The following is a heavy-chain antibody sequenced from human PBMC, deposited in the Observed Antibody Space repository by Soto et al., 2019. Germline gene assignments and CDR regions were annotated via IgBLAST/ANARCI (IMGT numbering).Heavy chain of an antibody. CDR3: AYTGGSSSDYYYYGMDV. CDR2: IIPIFGTA. D-gene: IGHD6-6*01. J-gene: IGHJ6*02. CDR1: GGTFSSYA. Sequence: QVQLVQSGAEVKKPGSSVKVSSKASGGTFSSYAISWVRQAPGQGLEWMGGIIPIFGTANYAQKFQGRVTITADESTSTAYMELSSLRSEDTAVYYCAYTGGSSSDYYYYGMDVWGQGTTVTVSS. V-gene: IGHV1-69*01.